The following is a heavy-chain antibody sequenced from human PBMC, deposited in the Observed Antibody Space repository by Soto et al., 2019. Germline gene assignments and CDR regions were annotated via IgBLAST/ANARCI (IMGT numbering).Heavy chain of an antibody. CDR2: ISGSGGST. J-gene: IGHJ6*02. CDR1: GFTFNSYA. Sequence: GGSLRLSCAASGFTFNSYAMTWVRQAPGKGLEWVSVISGSGGSTYYADSVKGRFTISRDNSKNTLYLQMNSLRAEDTAVYYCAKQNMIFGVVIDFDYYGMDVWGQGTTVTVSS. D-gene: IGHD3-3*01. CDR3: AKQNMIFGVVIDFDYYGMDV. V-gene: IGHV3-23*01.